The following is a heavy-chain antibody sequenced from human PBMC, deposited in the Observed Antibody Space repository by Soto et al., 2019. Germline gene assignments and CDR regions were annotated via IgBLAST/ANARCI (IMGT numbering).Heavy chain of an antibody. Sequence: QITLKESGPTLVRHTQPLTLTCTFSVFSLSTTGGGVGWLRQPPGTALAWLALIYWDVDKRYRPSLKSRLTLTNDTSNKEVILTMTNIDPVDTATYDCAQRLRDYGLGRERTNYFHTRGQGTQVTVAS. CDR1: VFSLSTTGGG. CDR2: IYWDVDK. V-gene: IGHV2-5*02. J-gene: IGHJ5*02. CDR3: AQRLRDYGLGRERTNYFHT. D-gene: IGHD3-10*01.